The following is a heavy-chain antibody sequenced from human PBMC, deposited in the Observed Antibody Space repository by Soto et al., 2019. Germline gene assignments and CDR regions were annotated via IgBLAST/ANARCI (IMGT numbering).Heavy chain of an antibody. D-gene: IGHD6-19*01. J-gene: IGHJ6*02. CDR3: ARDLLAVAQTEYYYYSGMDV. CDR1: GDSVSSNSAA. CDR2: TYYRSKWYN. V-gene: IGHV6-1*01. Sequence: SQTLSLTCAISGDSVSSNSAAWNWIRQSPPRGLEWLGRTYYRSKWYNDYAVSVKSRITINPDTSKNQFSLQLNSVTPEDTAVYYGARDLLAVAQTEYYYYSGMDVWGQGTTVTVSS.